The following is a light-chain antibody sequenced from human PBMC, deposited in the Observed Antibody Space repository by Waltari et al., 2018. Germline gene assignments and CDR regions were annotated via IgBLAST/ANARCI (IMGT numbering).Light chain of an antibody. Sequence: QSALTQPASVSGSPGQSLTISCTGTSSDVGSYKLVSWYQQHPGKAPKLMIYEVSKRPSGVSNRFSGSKSGNTASLTISGLQAEDEADYYCCSYAGSSTLVFGGGTKLTVL. CDR3: CSYAGSSTLV. V-gene: IGLV2-23*02. J-gene: IGLJ2*01. CDR2: EVS. CDR1: SSDVGSYKL.